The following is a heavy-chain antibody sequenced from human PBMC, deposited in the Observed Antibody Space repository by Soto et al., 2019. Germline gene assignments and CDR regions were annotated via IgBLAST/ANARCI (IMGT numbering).Heavy chain of an antibody. CDR3: ARDPPSRFFLHAFDV. D-gene: IGHD3-3*01. V-gene: IGHV1-2*02. CDR2: INPNSGDT. J-gene: IGHJ3*01. Sequence: PSLKVSCKASGYSCTAYYIYWVRQAPGQGLEWVGWINPNSGDTKYAQMFQDRVTMTRDTSISTAYMELSKLRSDDTAVFFCARDPPSRFFLHAFDVWGQGTTVTVSS. CDR1: GYSCTAYY.